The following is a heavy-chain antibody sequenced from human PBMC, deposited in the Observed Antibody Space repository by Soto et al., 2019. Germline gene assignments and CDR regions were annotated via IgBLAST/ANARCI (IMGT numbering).Heavy chain of an antibody. V-gene: IGHV1-46*01. D-gene: IGHD4-17*01. CDR3: ARAPGMTTVTNDY. J-gene: IGHJ4*02. Sequence: ASVKVSCKASGYTFTSYYMHWVRQAPGQGLEWMGIINPSGGSTSYAQKFQGRVTMTRNTSISTAYMELSSLRSEDTAVYYCARAPGMTTVTNDYWGQGTLVTVSS. CDR2: INPSGGST. CDR1: GYTFTSYY.